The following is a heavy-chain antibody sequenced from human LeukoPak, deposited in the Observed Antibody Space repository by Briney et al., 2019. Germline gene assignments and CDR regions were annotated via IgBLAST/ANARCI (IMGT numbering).Heavy chain of an antibody. Sequence: PGGSLRLSCAASGFTFSSYSMNWVRQAPGKGLEWVSSISSSSSYIYYADSVKGRFTISRDNAKNSLYLQMNSLRAEDTAVYYCARVDGVRVRGGNYYYYGMDVWGQGTTVTVSS. D-gene: IGHD3-10*01. CDR3: ARVDGVRVRGGNYYYYGMDV. V-gene: IGHV3-21*01. CDR2: ISSSSSYI. J-gene: IGHJ6*02. CDR1: GFTFSSYS.